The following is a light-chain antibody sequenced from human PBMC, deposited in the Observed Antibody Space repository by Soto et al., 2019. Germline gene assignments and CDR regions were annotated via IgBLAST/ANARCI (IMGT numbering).Light chain of an antibody. CDR3: QQYNKWPIT. CDR1: QTVGSD. V-gene: IGKV3-15*01. J-gene: IGKJ5*01. CDR2: GAS. Sequence: EIQMTQSPATLSVSLGERATLSCRAGQTVGSDVAWYQQKPGQPPSLLISGASARAPGVPDRFSGSGSETEFTLAISSLQSEDFAVYYCQQYNKWPITFGPGTQLEIK.